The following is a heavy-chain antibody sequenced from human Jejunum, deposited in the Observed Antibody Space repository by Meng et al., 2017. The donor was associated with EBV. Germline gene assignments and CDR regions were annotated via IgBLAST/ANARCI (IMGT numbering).Heavy chain of an antibody. CDR3: ARGGPDFGDYVPFDY. V-gene: IGHV4-30-2*01. D-gene: IGHD4-17*01. CDR1: GDSITRGAYL. J-gene: IGHJ4*02. CDR2: IYHIGST. Sequence: LQLQAAGSGLFKPSQTLSLTCAVSGDSITRGAYLWSWIQQPPGKGLEWIGNIYHIGSTYYNPSLKSRVTISVDRSKNQFSLKLTSVTAADTAVYYCARGGPDFGDYVPFDYWGQGTLVTVSS.